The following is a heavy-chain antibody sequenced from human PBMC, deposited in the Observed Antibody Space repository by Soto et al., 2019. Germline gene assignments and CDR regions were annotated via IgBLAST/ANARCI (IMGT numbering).Heavy chain of an antibody. CDR1: GYTFTSYY. D-gene: IGHD4-4*01. CDR3: ARDHLYSNFYYYYYGMDV. CDR2: INPSGGST. V-gene: IGHV1-46*01. Sequence: GASVKVSCTASGYTFTSYYMHWVRQAPGQGLEWMGIINPSGGSTSYAQKFQGRVTMTRDTSTSTVYMELSSLRSEDTAVYYCARDHLYSNFYYYYYGMDVWGQGTTVTVSS. J-gene: IGHJ6*02.